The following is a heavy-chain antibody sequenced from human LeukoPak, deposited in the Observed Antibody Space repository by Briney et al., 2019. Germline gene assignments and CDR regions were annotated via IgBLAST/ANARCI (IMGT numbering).Heavy chain of an antibody. V-gene: IGHV4-59*10. J-gene: IGHJ3*02. CDR1: GGSFSAYY. Sequence: PSETLSLTCAVYGGSFSAYYWSWIRQPPEKGLEWIGRIYTSGSTNYNPSLKSRVTISVDTSKNQFSLKLSSVTAADTAVYYCATTPQRGYSYGWGTDAFDIWGQGTMVTVSS. D-gene: IGHD5-18*01. CDR3: ATTPQRGYSYGWGTDAFDI. CDR2: IYTSGST.